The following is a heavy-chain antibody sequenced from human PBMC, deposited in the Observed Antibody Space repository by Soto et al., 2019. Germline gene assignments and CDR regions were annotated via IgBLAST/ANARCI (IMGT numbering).Heavy chain of an antibody. J-gene: IGHJ4*02. CDR3: ISHSPEDMIRT. Sequence: VPLVESGGGLVQPGGSLKLSCAASGFTFSGSSVHWVRQASGKGLEWVGRIRNKANSYATAYAASVRGRFTISRDDSKNTAFLQMNSLNTEDTAVYYCISHSPEDMIRTWGQGTLVTVSS. CDR2: IRNKANSYAT. CDR1: GFTFSGSS. D-gene: IGHD2-15*01. V-gene: IGHV3-73*02.